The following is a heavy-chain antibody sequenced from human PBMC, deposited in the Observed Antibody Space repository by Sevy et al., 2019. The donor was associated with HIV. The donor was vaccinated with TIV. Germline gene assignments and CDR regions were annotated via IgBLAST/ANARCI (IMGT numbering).Heavy chain of an antibody. CDR3: ARESDTAMAPDYFQH. V-gene: IGHV3-21*01. J-gene: IGHJ1*01. Sequence: GGSLRLSCAASGFTFSSYSMNWVRQAPGKGLEWVSSISSSSSYIYYADSVKGRFTISRDNAKNSLYLQMNSLRAEDTAVYYCARESDTAMAPDYFQHWGQGTLVTVSS. CDR2: ISSSSSYI. CDR1: GFTFSSYS. D-gene: IGHD5-18*01.